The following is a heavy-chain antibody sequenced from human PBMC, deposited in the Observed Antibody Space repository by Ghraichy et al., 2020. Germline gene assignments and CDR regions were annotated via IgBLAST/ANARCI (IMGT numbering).Heavy chain of an antibody. CDR2: TYYRSKWYN. D-gene: IGHD6-13*01. J-gene: IGHJ4*02. V-gene: IGHV6-1*01. Sequence: SQTLSLTCALSGDSVSSNSAAWNWIRQSPSRGLEWLGRTYYRSKWYNDYAVSVKSRITINSDTSKNQFSLQLNSVTPEDTAVYYCASGGISAPGTGTYYFDYWGQGTLVTVSS. CDR1: GDSVSSNSAA. CDR3: ASGGISAPGTGTYYFDY.